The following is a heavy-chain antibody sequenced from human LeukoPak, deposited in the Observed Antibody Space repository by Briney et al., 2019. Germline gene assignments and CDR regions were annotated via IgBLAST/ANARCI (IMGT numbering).Heavy chain of an antibody. J-gene: IGHJ4*02. V-gene: IGHV1-2*02. CDR3: ARSPLWFGELYSGY. CDR1: GYAFTGYY. Sequence: ASAKVSCKASGYAFTGYYMHWVRQAPGQGLEWMGWINPDSGGTNYAQKFQGRVTMTRDTSISTAYMELSRLRSDDTAVYYCARSPLWFGELYSGYWGQGTLVTVSS. CDR2: INPDSGGT. D-gene: IGHD3-10*01.